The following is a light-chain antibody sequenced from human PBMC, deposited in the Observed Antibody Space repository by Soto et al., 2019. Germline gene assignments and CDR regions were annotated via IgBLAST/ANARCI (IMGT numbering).Light chain of an antibody. V-gene: IGKV3-20*01. Sequence: IVLTQSPGTLSLSPWERATLSCRASQSVSNNYLAWYQQKPGQAPRLLIYGASNRATGIPDRFSGSGSGTDFTLTISRLEPEDFAVYYCQQYGSSGTFSQGTKVDIK. CDR1: QSVSNNY. CDR2: GAS. CDR3: QQYGSSGT. J-gene: IGKJ1*01.